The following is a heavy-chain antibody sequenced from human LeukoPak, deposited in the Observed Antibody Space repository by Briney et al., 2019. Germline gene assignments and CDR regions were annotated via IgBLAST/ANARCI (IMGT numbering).Heavy chain of an antibody. CDR1: GFTFSSYS. J-gene: IGHJ4*02. CDR3: ARAIRNSSSSFDY. V-gene: IGHV3-21*01. Sequence: KSGGSLRLSCAASGFTFSSYSMNWVRQAPGKGLEWVSSISSSSYIYYADSVKGRFTISRDNAKNSLYLQMNSLRAEDTAVYYCARAIRNSSSSFDYWGQGTLVTVSS. D-gene: IGHD6-6*01. CDR2: ISSSSYI.